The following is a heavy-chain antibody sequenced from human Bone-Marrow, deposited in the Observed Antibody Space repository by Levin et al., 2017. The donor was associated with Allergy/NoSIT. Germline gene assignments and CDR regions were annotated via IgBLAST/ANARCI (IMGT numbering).Heavy chain of an antibody. J-gene: IGHJ4*02. CDR3: AKEGLAVAGYYFDS. CDR1: GFTFSSYA. Sequence: PSETLSLTCAASGFTFSSYAMSWVRQAPGKGLEWVSSISGSGTITHYAESVKGRFTISRDISKNMLHLQMNSLRAEDTAIYFCAKEGLAVAGYYFDSWGQGTLVTVSS. D-gene: IGHD6-19*01. CDR2: ISGSGTIT. V-gene: IGHV3-23*01.